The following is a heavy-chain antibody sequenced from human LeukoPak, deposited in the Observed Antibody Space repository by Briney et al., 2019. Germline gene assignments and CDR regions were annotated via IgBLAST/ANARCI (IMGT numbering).Heavy chain of an antibody. D-gene: IGHD3-10*01. CDR2: ISSSSSYI. Sequence: GGSLRLSCAASGFTFSSYSMNWVRQAPGKGLEWVSSISSSSSYIYYADSVKGRFTISRDNAKNSLYLQMNSLRAEDTAVYYRARTMVRGVIQYGMDVWGQGTTVTVSS. J-gene: IGHJ6*02. CDR1: GFTFSSYS. CDR3: ARTMVRGVIQYGMDV. V-gene: IGHV3-21*01.